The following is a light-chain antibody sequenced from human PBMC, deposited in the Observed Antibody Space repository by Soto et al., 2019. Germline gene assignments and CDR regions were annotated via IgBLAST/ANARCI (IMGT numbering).Light chain of an antibody. J-gene: IGLJ1*01. CDR3: NSFRVSHLYV. CDR2: EVT. Sequence: QSALSQPASVSGSPGQTITISCTGTSTDVGGYNAVSWYQHHPGKASKLIIYEVTHRPSGVSDRFSASKSGNTASLTISGLQAEDEADYYCNSFRVSHLYVFGTGTKVTVL. V-gene: IGLV2-14*01. CDR1: STDVGGYNA.